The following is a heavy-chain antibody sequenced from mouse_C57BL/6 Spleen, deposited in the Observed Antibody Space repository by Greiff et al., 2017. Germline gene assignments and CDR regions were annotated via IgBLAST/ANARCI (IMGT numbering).Heavy chain of an antibody. D-gene: IGHD2-4*01. J-gene: IGHJ3*01. Sequence: VQLPQSWAELVRPGASVKLFCKASGYTFTDHYINWVKQRPGQGLEWIARIYPGSGNTFYNEKFKGTATLTAEKSSSTSYLLLSSLTSEASAVYFCARGYYDYDVWAYGGQGTLVTVSA. CDR2: IYPGSGNT. CDR1: GYTFTDHY. V-gene: IGHV1-76*01. CDR3: ARGYYDYDVWAY.